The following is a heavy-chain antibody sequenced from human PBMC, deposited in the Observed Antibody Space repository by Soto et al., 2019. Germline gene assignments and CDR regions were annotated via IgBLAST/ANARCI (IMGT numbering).Heavy chain of an antibody. Sequence: QVQLVESGGGVVQPGRSLRLSCAASGFTFSSYAMHWVRQAPGTELEWVAVISYDGRDKYYPDSVKGRFTISRDNSKNTLYLQMNSLRAEDTAVYYCARSAGGSYPQYDYWGQGTLVTVSS. J-gene: IGHJ4*02. CDR3: ARSAGGSYPQYDY. D-gene: IGHD1-26*01. CDR2: ISYDGRDK. CDR1: GFTFSSYA. V-gene: IGHV3-30*04.